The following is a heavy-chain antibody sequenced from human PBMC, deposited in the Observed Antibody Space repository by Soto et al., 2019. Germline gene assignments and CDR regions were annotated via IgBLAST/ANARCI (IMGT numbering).Heavy chain of an antibody. J-gene: IGHJ5*02. CDR1: GFTLGSHR. V-gene: IGHV3-74*01. CDR3: ATVFDL. CDR2: IDTDGGGT. Sequence: DVPLVESGGGLVQPGGSLRVSCAASGFTLGSHRIHWVRQPPGKGLEWVSRIDTDGGGTSYADSVKGRFTISTDNAKNTVYLQMTGLRAEDTAVSYCATVFDLWGQGTLVTVSS.